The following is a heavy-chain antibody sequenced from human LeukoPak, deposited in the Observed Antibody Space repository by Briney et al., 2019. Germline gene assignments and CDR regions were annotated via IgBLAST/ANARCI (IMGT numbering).Heavy chain of an antibody. CDR3: ARVATSWDP. CDR1: GGSISSYY. D-gene: IGHD5-12*01. Sequence: SETLSLTCTVSGGSISSYYWSWIRQPPGKGLEWIGYIYYSGSTNYNPSLKSRVIISVDTSKNQFSLKLSSVTAADTAVYYCARVATSWDPWGQGTLVTVSS. J-gene: IGHJ5*02. CDR2: IYYSGST. V-gene: IGHV4-59*01.